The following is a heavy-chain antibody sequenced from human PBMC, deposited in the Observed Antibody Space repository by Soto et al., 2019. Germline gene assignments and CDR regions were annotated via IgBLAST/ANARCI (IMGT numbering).Heavy chain of an antibody. CDR1: GFSFGDYW. J-gene: IGHJ4*02. CDR2: MKKDGSEK. D-gene: IGHD3-3*01. Sequence: GGSLRLSCAASGFSFGDYWMSWVRQAPGKGLEWVARMKKDGSEKYYVDSVKGRFTVSRDNTKSSLYLQMSSLRAEDTAVYYCSKLGSGYYTGLYFDYWGQGTLVTVSS. V-gene: IGHV3-7*03. CDR3: SKLGSGYYTGLYFDY.